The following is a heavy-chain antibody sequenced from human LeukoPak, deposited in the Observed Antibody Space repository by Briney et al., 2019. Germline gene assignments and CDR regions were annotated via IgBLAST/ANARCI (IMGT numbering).Heavy chain of an antibody. Sequence: PSETLSLTCTVSGASINTSPYSWGWIRLPPGKGLEWIGTISYNANTYHNPSLKSRVTISVDTSKNQFSLKLTSVTAADTAVYYCARLPTGYPNWFDPWGQGTLVTVSS. D-gene: IGHD3-9*01. CDR1: GASINTSPYS. J-gene: IGHJ5*02. CDR2: ISYNANT. CDR3: ARLPTGYPNWFDP. V-gene: IGHV4-39*01.